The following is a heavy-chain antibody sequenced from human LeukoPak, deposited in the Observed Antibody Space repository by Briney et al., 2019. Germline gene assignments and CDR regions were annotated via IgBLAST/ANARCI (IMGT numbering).Heavy chain of an antibody. Sequence: PSETLSLTCTVSGGSISSYYWSWIRQSPGKGLEWIGYIYTSGSTNYNPSLKSRVTISVDTSKNQFSLKLSSVTAADTAVYYCARRQAHRYCSGGSCYGWFDPWGQGTLVTVSS. CDR2: IYTSGST. D-gene: IGHD2-15*01. J-gene: IGHJ5*02. V-gene: IGHV4-4*09. CDR3: ARRQAHRYCSGGSCYGWFDP. CDR1: GGSISSYY.